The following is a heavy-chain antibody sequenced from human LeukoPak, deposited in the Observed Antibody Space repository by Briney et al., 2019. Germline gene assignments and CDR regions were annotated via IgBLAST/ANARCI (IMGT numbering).Heavy chain of an antibody. Sequence: ASVKVCCKASGYTFTNYYMHWVRQAPGQGLEWMGWINPNSGGTNYAQKFQGWVTMTRDTSISTAYMELSRLRSDDTAVYYCALHYYDSSGYDPPGAFDIWGQGTMVTVSS. D-gene: IGHD3-22*01. V-gene: IGHV1-2*04. CDR3: ALHYYDSSGYDPPGAFDI. J-gene: IGHJ3*02. CDR2: INPNSGGT. CDR1: GYTFTNYY.